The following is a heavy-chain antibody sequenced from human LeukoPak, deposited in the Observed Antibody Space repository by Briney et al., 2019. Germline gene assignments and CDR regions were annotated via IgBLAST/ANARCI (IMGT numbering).Heavy chain of an antibody. J-gene: IGHJ4*02. CDR3: ASLAYYYDSSGYYPEY. CDR1: GGTFSSYA. CDR2: TIPILGIA. D-gene: IGHD3-22*01. V-gene: IGHV1-69*04. Sequence: SVTVSCKASGGTFSSYAISWVRQAPGQGLEWMGRTIPILGIANYAQKFQGRVTITADKATSTAYMEMSSLRSEDTAVYYCASLAYYYDSSGYYPEYWGQGTLVTVSS.